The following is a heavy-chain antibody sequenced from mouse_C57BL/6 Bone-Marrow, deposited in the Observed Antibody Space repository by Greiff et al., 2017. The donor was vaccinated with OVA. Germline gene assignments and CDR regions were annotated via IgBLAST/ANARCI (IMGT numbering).Heavy chain of an antibody. CDR3: ARGATTVRWYFDV. CDR2: IDPSDSYT. V-gene: IGHV1-69*01. D-gene: IGHD2-13*01. CDR1: GYTFTSYW. J-gene: IGHJ1*03. Sequence: VQLQQPGAELVMPGASVKLSCKASGYTFTSYWMHWVKQRPGQGLEWIGEIDPSDSYTNYNQKFKGKSTLTVDKSSSTAYMQLSSLTSEDSAVYYCARGATTVRWYFDVWGTGTTVTVSS.